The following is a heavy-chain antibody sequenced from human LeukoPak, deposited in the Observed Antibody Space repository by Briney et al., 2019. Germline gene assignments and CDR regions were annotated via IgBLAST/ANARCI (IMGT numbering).Heavy chain of an antibody. Sequence: SETLSLTCAVYGGSFSGYYWSWIRQPPGKGLEWIGEINHSGSTNYNPSLKSRVTISVDTSKNQFSLKLSSVTAADTAVYYCARPIRQWLGGAFDIWGQGTMVTVSS. CDR2: INHSGST. J-gene: IGHJ3*02. CDR1: GGSFSGYY. CDR3: ARPIRQWLGGAFDI. V-gene: IGHV4-34*01. D-gene: IGHD6-19*01.